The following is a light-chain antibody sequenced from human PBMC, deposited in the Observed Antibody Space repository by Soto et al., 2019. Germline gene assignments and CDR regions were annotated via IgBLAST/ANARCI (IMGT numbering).Light chain of an antibody. CDR1: SSDVGGYNY. CDR2: DVS. J-gene: IGLJ2*01. CDR3: SSYTSSSTVV. Sequence: QSALTQPASVSGSPGQSITISCTGTSSDVGGYNYVSWYQQHPGKAPKLMIYDVSNRPSGVSKRFSGSKSGNTASLTISGLQAEDEADYYCSSYTSSSTVVFGGGTK. V-gene: IGLV2-14*01.